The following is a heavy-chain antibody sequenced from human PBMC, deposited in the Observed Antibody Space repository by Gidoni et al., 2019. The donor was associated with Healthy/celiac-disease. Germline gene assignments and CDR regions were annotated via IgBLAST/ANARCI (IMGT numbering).Heavy chain of an antibody. CDR1: GFTFDDYA. V-gene: IGHV3-9*01. Sequence: EVQLVESGGGLVQPGRSLRLSCAASGFTFDDYAMHWVRQAPGKGLEWVSGISWNSGSIGYADSVKGRFTISRDNAKNSLYLQMNSLRAEDTALYYCAKSRDGYTPDAFDIWGQGTMVTVSS. CDR3: AKSRDGYTPDAFDI. J-gene: IGHJ3*02. D-gene: IGHD5-12*01. CDR2: ISWNSGSI.